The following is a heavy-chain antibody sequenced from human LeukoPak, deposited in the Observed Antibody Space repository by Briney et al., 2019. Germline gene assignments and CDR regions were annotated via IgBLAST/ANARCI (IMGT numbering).Heavy chain of an antibody. Sequence: GRSLRLSCAASGFTFSSYAMHWVRQAPGKGLEWVAVISYDGSNKYYADSVKGRFTISRDNSKNTLYLQMNSLRAEDTAVYYCARDRRGIAVAGPDYWGQGTLVTVSS. J-gene: IGHJ4*02. CDR1: GFTFSSYA. CDR2: ISYDGSNK. CDR3: ARDRRGIAVAGPDY. D-gene: IGHD6-19*01. V-gene: IGHV3-30-3*01.